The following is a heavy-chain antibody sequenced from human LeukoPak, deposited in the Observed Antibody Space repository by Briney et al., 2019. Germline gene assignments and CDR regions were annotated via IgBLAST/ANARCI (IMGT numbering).Heavy chain of an antibody. CDR2: IYTSGST. D-gene: IGHD3-9*01. J-gene: IGHJ3*02. Sequence: PSETLSLTCTVSGGSISSYYWSWIRQPAGKGLEWIGRIYTSGSTNYNPSLKSRVTMSVDTSKNQFSLKLSSVTAADTAVYYCAREDVLRNFDWLQWGAFDIWGQGRMVTVSS. V-gene: IGHV4-4*07. CDR3: AREDVLRNFDWLQWGAFDI. CDR1: GGSISSYY.